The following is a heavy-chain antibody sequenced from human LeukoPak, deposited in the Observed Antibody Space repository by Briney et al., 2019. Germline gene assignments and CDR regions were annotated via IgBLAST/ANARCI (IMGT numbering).Heavy chain of an antibody. Sequence: SETLSLTCTVSGGSISSSSYYWGWIRQPPGKGLEWIGSIYYSGSTYYNPSLKSRVTISVDTSKNQFSLKLSSVTAADTAVYYCARHTGYDFWSGYYSDYWGQGTLVTVSS. V-gene: IGHV4-39*01. J-gene: IGHJ4*02. D-gene: IGHD3-3*01. CDR2: IYYSGST. CDR1: GGSISSSSYY. CDR3: ARHTGYDFWSGYYSDY.